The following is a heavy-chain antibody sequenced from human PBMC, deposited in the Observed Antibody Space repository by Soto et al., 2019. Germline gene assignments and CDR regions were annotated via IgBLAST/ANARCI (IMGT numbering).Heavy chain of an antibody. Sequence: EVQLVESGGGLAQPGGSLRLSCAASGFSLGDYGMSWVRQAPGKGLEWVANINEDGSEKYYADSVRGRFTISRDNTKNSLWLQMSSLRAEDTAVYYCARIPHTFHIWGQGTVVTVSS. CDR2: INEDGSEK. CDR3: ARIPHTFHI. V-gene: IGHV3-7*01. J-gene: IGHJ3*02. CDR1: GFSLGDYG.